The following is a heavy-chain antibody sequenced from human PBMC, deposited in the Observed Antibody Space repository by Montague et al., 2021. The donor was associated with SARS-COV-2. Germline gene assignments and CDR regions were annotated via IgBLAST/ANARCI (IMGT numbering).Heavy chain of an antibody. V-gene: IGHV4-61*02. CDR1: GGSISSGSYD. Sequence: TLSLTCTVAGGSISSGSYDWSWIRQPAGKGLEWIGRISISGSTNYNPSLKSRVTISVDTSKNQFSLKLSPVTAADTAVYYCARDIAVAGLFDYWGQGTLVTVSS. CDR2: ISISGST. D-gene: IGHD6-19*01. J-gene: IGHJ4*02. CDR3: ARDIAVAGLFDY.